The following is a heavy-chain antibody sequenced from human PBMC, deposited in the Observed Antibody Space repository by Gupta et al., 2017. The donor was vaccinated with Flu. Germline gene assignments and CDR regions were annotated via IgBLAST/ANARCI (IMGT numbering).Heavy chain of an antibody. CDR1: GGSVNVFSYF. CDR3: ARRGTYYFDF. Sequence: QLRESGQRLLKPSQTLSLTCSVSGGSVNVFSYFWSWIRQHPEKGLEWIGYVHSSGNTYYNPSLRSRLMMSIDTSKNEFSLEVTSVTAADTAMYYCARRGTYYFDFWGQGALVTVSS. D-gene: IGHD1-7*01. CDR2: VHSSGNT. V-gene: IGHV4-31*03. J-gene: IGHJ4*02.